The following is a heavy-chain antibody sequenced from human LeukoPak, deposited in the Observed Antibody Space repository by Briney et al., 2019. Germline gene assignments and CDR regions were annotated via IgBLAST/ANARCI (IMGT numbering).Heavy chain of an antibody. J-gene: IGHJ4*02. Sequence: GGSLRLSCVASGFTFGKYWMSWVRQAPGRGLEWVSGIDYAGGSTNYADSVQGRFTVSRDNSKNTLYLQMNSLRAEDTAIYYCAATRVCGGVLLRPNCLYFENWGQGTLVTVSS. CDR1: GFTFGKYW. CDR2: IDYAGGST. CDR3: AATRVCGGVLLRPNCLYFEN. D-gene: IGHD3-10*01. V-gene: IGHV3-23*01.